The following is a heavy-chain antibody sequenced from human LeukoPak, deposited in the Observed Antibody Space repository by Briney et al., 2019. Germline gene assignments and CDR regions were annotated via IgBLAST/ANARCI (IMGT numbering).Heavy chain of an antibody. J-gene: IGHJ4*02. Sequence: SQTLSLTCTVTGDSISRGTYYWTWVRQPAGKGLEWIGRVFRSGSTYYNPSLKSRVTISIDTSNNQFSLHLRSVTAADTAVYYCARDSNSYDDSHDKAEDFWGQGTLVTVSS. V-gene: IGHV4-61*02. CDR1: GDSISRGTYY. D-gene: IGHD3-22*01. CDR2: VFRSGST. CDR3: ARDSNSYDDSHDKAEDF.